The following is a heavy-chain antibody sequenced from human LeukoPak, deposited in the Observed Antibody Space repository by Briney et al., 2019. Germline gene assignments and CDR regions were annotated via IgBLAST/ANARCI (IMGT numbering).Heavy chain of an antibody. J-gene: IGHJ4*02. Sequence: SETLSLTCTVSGYSISSGYYWGWIRQPPGKGLEWIGSIYHSGSTYYNPSLKSRVTISVHTSKNQFSLKLSSVTAADTAVCYCARERLLAAAGSLDYWGQGTLVTVSS. D-gene: IGHD6-13*01. V-gene: IGHV4-38-2*02. CDR3: ARERLLAAAGSLDY. CDR1: GYSISSGYY. CDR2: IYHSGST.